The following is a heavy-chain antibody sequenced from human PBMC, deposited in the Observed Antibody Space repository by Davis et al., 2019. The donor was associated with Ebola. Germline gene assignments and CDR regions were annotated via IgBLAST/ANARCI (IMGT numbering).Heavy chain of an antibody. CDR1: GYSLTNYW. D-gene: IGHD5-12*01. Sequence: GESLKIPRKGSGYSLTNYWIGRVRQMPGKGLEWMGIIYPGDPDTRYSPSFQGQLTIPPDMSISTADLQWSSLKASDTAMYYCARVVATIPYFDYWGQGTLVTVSS. J-gene: IGHJ4*02. CDR2: IYPGDPDT. V-gene: IGHV5-51*01. CDR3: ARVVATIPYFDY.